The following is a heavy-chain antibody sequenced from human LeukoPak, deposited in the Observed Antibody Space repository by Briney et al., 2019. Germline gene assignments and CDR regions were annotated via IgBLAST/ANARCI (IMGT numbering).Heavy chain of an antibody. J-gene: IGHJ4*02. CDR2: IKQDGSEE. CDR3: ARDGLGSAFDY. D-gene: IGHD3/OR15-3a*01. CDR1: GFTFSSYW. Sequence: GGSLRLSCAASGFTFSSYWMTWVRQAPGKGLEWVANIKQDGSEEYHVDSVEGRFTISRDNAKNSLYLQMNSLRAEDTAVYYCARDGLGSAFDYWGQGTLVTVSS. V-gene: IGHV3-7*01.